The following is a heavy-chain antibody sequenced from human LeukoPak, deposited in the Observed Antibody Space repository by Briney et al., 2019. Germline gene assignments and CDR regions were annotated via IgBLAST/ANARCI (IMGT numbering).Heavy chain of an antibody. J-gene: IGHJ4*02. V-gene: IGHV3-23*01. D-gene: IGHD4-11*01. CDR1: RFTVSSNF. Sequence: GGSLRLSCAASRFTVSSNFMSWVRQAPGKGLEWVSAISGSGGSTYYADSVKGRFTISRDNSKNTLYLQMNSLRAEDTAVYYCAKEVRMTTVTTLDYWGQGTLVTVSS. CDR2: ISGSGGST. CDR3: AKEVRMTTVTTLDY.